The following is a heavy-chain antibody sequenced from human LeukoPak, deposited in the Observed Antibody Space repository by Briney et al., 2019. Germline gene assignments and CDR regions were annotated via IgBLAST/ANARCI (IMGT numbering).Heavy chain of an antibody. V-gene: IGHV4-31*03. CDR2: KYYSGSA. J-gene: IGHJ3*02. CDR1: GVSVSDGRYY. Sequence: SQTLSLTCNVSGVSVSDGRYYWTWTCQHPGTGLEWIGYKYYSGSAKYNPSLKSRLTISIDTSKNQFSLQLSSVTAADTATYYCAIPYCSGISCLDVFTMWRQGTRVTVSS. CDR3: AIPYCSGISCLDVFTM. D-gene: IGHD2-2*01.